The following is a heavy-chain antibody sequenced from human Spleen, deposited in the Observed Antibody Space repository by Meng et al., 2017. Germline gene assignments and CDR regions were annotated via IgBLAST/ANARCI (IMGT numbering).Heavy chain of an antibody. Sequence: SETLSLTCTVSGGSISSGSYYWSWIRQPAGKGLEWIGRIHTSGSTTYNPSLKSRVTISVDTSKNQFSLKLSSVTAADTAVYYCARESIPVAGIAFDYWGQGTLVTVSS. J-gene: IGHJ4*02. CDR1: GGSISSGSYY. CDR3: ARESIPVAGIAFDY. V-gene: IGHV4-61*02. D-gene: IGHD6-19*01. CDR2: IHTSGST.